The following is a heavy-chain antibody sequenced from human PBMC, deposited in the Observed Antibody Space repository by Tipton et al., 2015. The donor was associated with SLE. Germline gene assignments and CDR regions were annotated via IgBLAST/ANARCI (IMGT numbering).Heavy chain of an antibody. Sequence: PGLVKPSETLSLTCAVSGFSISSGYYWGWIRQPPGKGLEWIGSIYQSGNTYYNPSLKSRISMSIDTFKNQLFLRLNSVTAADTAVYYCARHDYDDNGYYMHYFDYWGQGTLVTVSS. J-gene: IGHJ4*02. V-gene: IGHV4-38-2*01. CDR1: GFSISSGYY. CDR3: ARHDYDDNGYYMHYFDY. CDR2: IYQSGNT. D-gene: IGHD3-22*01.